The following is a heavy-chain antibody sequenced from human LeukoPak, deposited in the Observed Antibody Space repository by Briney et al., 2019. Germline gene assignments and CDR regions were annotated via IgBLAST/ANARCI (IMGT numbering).Heavy chain of an antibody. V-gene: IGHV1-18*01. CDR2: ISAYNGNT. Sequence: ASVKVSCKASGYTFTSYGISWVRQAPGQGLEWMGWISAYNGNTNYAQKLQVRVTMTTDTSTSTAYMELRSLRSDDTAVYYCARDFPITAGEYCGGDCYSYYYGMDVWGQGTTVTVSS. D-gene: IGHD2-21*02. CDR1: GYTFTSYG. CDR3: ARDFPITAGEYCGGDCYSYYYGMDV. J-gene: IGHJ6*02.